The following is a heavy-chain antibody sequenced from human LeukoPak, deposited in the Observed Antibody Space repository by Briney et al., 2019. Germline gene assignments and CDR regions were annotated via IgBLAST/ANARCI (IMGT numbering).Heavy chain of an antibody. CDR1: AGSISTTTYY. Sequence: SETLSLTCTVSAGSISTTTYYWAWIRQPPGKGLEYIGNIFYSGTTYYNPSLKSRGTISVDTSKNQFSLKLSSVTAADTALYYCARHEVGRSGHPALFDYWGQGILVTVSS. CDR3: ARHEVGRSGHPALFDY. J-gene: IGHJ4*02. CDR2: IFYSGTT. D-gene: IGHD3-3*01. V-gene: IGHV4-39*01.